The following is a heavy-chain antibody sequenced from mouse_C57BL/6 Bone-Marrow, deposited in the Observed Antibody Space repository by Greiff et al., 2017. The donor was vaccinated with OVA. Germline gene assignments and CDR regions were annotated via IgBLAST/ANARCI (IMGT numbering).Heavy chain of an antibody. CDR3: TRGLYYYGSSSFAY. Sequence: DVHLVESGEGLVKPGGSLKLSCAASGFTFSSYAMSWVRQTPEKRLEWVAYISSGGDYIYYADTVKGRFTISRDNARNTLYLQMSSLKSEDTAMYYCTRGLYYYGSSSFAYWGQGTLVTVSA. D-gene: IGHD1-1*01. J-gene: IGHJ3*01. CDR1: GFTFSSYA. CDR2: ISSGGDYI. V-gene: IGHV5-9-1*02.